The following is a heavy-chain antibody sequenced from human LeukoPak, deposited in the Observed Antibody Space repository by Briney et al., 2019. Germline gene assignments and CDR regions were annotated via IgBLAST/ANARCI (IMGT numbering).Heavy chain of an antibody. Sequence: PSETLSLTCTVSGGSISSGGYYWSWIRQHPGTGLEWIGYIYYSGSTYYNPSLKSRVTISVDTSKNQFSLKLSSVTAADTAVYYCARGDYGDPFYYYYGMDVWGQGTTVTVSS. J-gene: IGHJ6*02. CDR2: IYYSGST. V-gene: IGHV4-31*03. CDR3: ARGDYGDPFYYYYGMDV. CDR1: GGSISSGGYY. D-gene: IGHD4-17*01.